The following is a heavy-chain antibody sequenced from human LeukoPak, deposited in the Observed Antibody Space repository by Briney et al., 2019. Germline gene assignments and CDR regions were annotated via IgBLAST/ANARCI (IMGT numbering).Heavy chain of an antibody. Sequence: GSLRLSCAASGFPFHSYSMEWVRPAPRKGPEWVFSISSSSSYIYYADSVKGRFTISRDNAKNSLYLQMNSLRAEDTAVYYCARVGVRGVNCYDYWGQGTLVTVSS. D-gene: IGHD3-10*01. V-gene: IGHV3-21*01. CDR3: ARVGVRGVNCYDY. CDR2: ISSSSSYI. J-gene: IGHJ4*02. CDR1: GFPFHSYS.